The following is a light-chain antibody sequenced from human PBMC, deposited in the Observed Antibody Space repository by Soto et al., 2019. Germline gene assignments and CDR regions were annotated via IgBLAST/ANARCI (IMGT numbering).Light chain of an antibody. CDR3: RQYGSLPRT. V-gene: IGKV3-15*01. Sequence: EIVLTQSPATLSVSPGERATLSCRASQSISGNLASCHQKPGQPPRRLLFRTSSNAAGWPAWFSGSGACTEFNLTISSLQSEDVFVYYCRQYGSLPRTFGQGTKVDIK. CDR1: QSISGN. CDR2: RTS. J-gene: IGKJ1*01.